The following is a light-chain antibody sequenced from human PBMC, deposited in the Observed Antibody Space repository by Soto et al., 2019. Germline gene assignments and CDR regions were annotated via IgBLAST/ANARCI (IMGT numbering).Light chain of an antibody. CDR2: DAS. CDR3: QQYDHPPYT. J-gene: IGKJ2*01. CDR1: QDIGND. Sequence: DIQVTQSPSSLSASVGDRVTITCRASQDIGNDLGWYQQEPGKAPKLLIYDASNLERGVPSRFSGSGSGTDFSLTVDSLQPEDTATYYCQQYDHPPYTFGQGTKLEIK. V-gene: IGKV1-33*01.